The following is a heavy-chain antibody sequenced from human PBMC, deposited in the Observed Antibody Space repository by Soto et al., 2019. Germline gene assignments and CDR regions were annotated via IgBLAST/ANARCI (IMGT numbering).Heavy chain of an antibody. D-gene: IGHD6-6*01. CDR2: FDPEDGET. Sequence: WASVKVSCKVSGYTLTELSMHWVRQAPGKGLEWMGGFDPEDGETIYAQKFQGRVTMTEDTSTDTAYMELSSLRSEDTAVYYCATEGFAYSSSSGGFDPWGQGTLVTVSS. CDR3: ATEGFAYSSSSGGFDP. J-gene: IGHJ5*02. V-gene: IGHV1-24*01. CDR1: GYTLTELS.